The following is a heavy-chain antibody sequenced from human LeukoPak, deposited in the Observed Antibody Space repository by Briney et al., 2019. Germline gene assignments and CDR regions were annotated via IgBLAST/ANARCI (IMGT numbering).Heavy chain of an antibody. CDR3: ARAPKQDSSGYLYDY. CDR1: GGSISSGGYY. D-gene: IGHD3-22*01. CDR2: IYYSGST. V-gene: IGHV4-31*03. J-gene: IGHJ4*01. Sequence: SETLSLTCTVSGGSISSGGYYWSWIRQHPGKGLEWIGYIYYSGSTYYNPSLKSRVTISVDTSKNQFSLKLSSVTAADTAVYYCARAPKQDSSGYLYDYRGQEPWSPSPQ.